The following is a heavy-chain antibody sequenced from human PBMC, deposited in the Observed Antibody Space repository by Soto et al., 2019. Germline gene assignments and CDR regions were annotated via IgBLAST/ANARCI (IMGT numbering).Heavy chain of an antibody. Sequence: QVQLEQSGAEVKTPGASVKVSCKTSGYTFTGHHIHWVRQAPGQGLERMGWINPISGGTKYREKFQGRVSITRDKSSSTAYMELSSLTSDYSAVYYCAKDGRHCSGGSCPQGHWGQGTLVTVSS. CDR3: AKDGRHCSGGSCPQGH. J-gene: IGHJ4*02. D-gene: IGHD2-15*01. V-gene: IGHV1-2*02. CDR1: GYTFTGHH. CDR2: INPISGGT.